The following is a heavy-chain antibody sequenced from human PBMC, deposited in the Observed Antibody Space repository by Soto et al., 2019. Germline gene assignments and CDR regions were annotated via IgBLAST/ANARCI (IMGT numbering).Heavy chain of an antibody. CDR1: GFTFSSYW. J-gene: IGHJ6*03. CDR2: IKQDGSEK. V-gene: IGHV3-7*04. CDR3: ARGGRISIFGVVIIPEDYYMDV. Sequence: GGSLRLSCAASGFTFSSYWMSWVRQAPGKGLEWVANIKQDGSEKYYVDSVKGRFTISRDNAKNSLYLQMNSLRAEDTAVYYYARGGRISIFGVVIIPEDYYMDVLGKSTTVTVSS. D-gene: IGHD3-3*01.